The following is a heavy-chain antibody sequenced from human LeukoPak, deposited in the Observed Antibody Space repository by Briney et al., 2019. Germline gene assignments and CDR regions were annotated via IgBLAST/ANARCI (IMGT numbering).Heavy chain of an antibody. CDR2: ISSRGSTI. D-gene: IGHD6-13*01. J-gene: IGHJ6*03. Sequence: GGSLRLSCAASGFNFSNYDINWVRQTPGRGLEWISHISSRGSTIFYADSVKGRFTISRDNAKNSLYLQMNSLRAEDTAVYYCARHSSSWYGYYYYYYMDVWGKGTTVTVSS. CDR1: GFNFSNYD. CDR3: ARHSSSWYGYYYYYYMDV. V-gene: IGHV3-48*03.